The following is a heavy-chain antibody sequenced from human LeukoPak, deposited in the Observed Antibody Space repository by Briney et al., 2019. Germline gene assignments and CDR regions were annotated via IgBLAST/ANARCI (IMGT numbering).Heavy chain of an antibody. J-gene: IGHJ4*02. CDR1: GGSISSYY. CDR2: IYYSGTT. CDR3: ATRSGMVTRRNYFDY. V-gene: IGHV4-59*12. Sequence: PSETLSLTCTVSGGSISSYYWSWIRQPPGKGLEWIGYIYYSGTTNYNPSLKSRVSMSVDTSKNQFSLKLSSVTAADTAVYYCATRSGMVTRRNYFDYWGQGTLVTVSS. D-gene: IGHD2-21*02.